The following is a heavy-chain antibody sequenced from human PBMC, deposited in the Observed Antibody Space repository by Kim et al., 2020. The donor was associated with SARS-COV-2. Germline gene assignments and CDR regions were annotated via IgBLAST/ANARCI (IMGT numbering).Heavy chain of an antibody. D-gene: IGHD3-16*01. CDR2: ISGGGVNK. V-gene: IGHV3-23*01. CDR3: AKVVVMDDYNYYYYYGMGV. Sequence: GGSLRLSCVASGFTFDIYAMTWVRQAPGKGLEWVSAISGGGVNKFYADSVRGRFTISRDNSKNTLFLQMNSLRDEDTALYYCAKVVVMDDYNYYYYYGMGVWGQGTTVTVSS. CDR1: GFTFDIYA. J-gene: IGHJ6*02.